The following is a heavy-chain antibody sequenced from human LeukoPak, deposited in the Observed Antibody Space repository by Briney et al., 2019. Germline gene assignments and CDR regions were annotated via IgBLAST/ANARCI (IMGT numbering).Heavy chain of an antibody. CDR3: ANPGKGSSWTEGLEYFQH. CDR2: ISGSGGST. V-gene: IGHV3-23*01. CDR1: GFTFSNAW. Sequence: GGSLRLSCAASGFTFSNAWMSWVRQAPGKGLEWVSAISGSGGSTYYADSVKGRFTISRDNSKNTLYLQMNSLRAEDTAVYYCANPGKGSSWTEGLEYFQHWGQGTLVTVSS. D-gene: IGHD6-13*01. J-gene: IGHJ1*01.